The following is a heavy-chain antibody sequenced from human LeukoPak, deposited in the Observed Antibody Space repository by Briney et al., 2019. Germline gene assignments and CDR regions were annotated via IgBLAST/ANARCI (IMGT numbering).Heavy chain of an antibody. V-gene: IGHV3-30*02. J-gene: IGHJ4*02. Sequence: GGSLRLSCAASGFIFSTYGMYWVRQAPGKGLEWVAFIRHDGSIKNYADSVKGRSTISKDNSKNTLYLQMNSLRAEDTAVYYCAKDSLADIDYWGQGTLVTVSS. CDR3: AKDSLADIDY. CDR1: GFIFSTYG. CDR2: IRHDGSIK. D-gene: IGHD3-16*01.